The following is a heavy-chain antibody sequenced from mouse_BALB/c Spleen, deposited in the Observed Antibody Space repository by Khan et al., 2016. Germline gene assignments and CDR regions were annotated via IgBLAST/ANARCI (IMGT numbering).Heavy chain of an antibody. Sequence: EVQLLESGLGLVKPSQSLSLTCTVTGYSITSDYAWYWIRQFPGNKLEWMGYISYSGSTSYNPSLKSRISITRDTSKNQFFLQLNSVTTEDTATYYCARSRGSDFDSWCQGTTLTVAS. CDR1: GYSITSDYA. J-gene: IGHJ2*01. V-gene: IGHV3-2*02. D-gene: IGHD1-1*02. CDR2: ISYSGST. CDR3: ARSRGSDFDS.